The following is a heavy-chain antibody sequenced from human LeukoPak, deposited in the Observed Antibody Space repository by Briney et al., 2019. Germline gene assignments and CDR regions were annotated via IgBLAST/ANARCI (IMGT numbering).Heavy chain of an antibody. CDR3: AKGYYDSSGYTYGFDI. CDR1: GFSFDDYA. V-gene: IGHV3-9*01. CDR2: ISWNSGSM. Sequence: GGSLRLSCAASGFSFDDYAMHWVRQAPGKGLEWVAGISWNSGSMDYVDSVKGRFIISRDNSKNTLYLQMNSLRAEDTAVYYCAKGYYDSSGYTYGFDIWGQGTMVTVSS. J-gene: IGHJ3*02. D-gene: IGHD3-22*01.